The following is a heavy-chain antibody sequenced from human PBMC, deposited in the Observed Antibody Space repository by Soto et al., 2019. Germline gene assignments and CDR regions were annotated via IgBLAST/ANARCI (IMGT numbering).Heavy chain of an antibody. J-gene: IGHJ4*02. CDR3: AKDSAYSSGWYPL. Sequence: QSGGSLRLSCAASGFTFSSYGMHWVRQAPGKGLEWVAVISYDGSNKYYADSVKGRFTISRDNSKNTLYLQMNSLRAEDTAVYYCAKDSAYSSGWYPLWGQGTLVTVSS. D-gene: IGHD6-19*01. V-gene: IGHV3-30*18. CDR1: GFTFSSYG. CDR2: ISYDGSNK.